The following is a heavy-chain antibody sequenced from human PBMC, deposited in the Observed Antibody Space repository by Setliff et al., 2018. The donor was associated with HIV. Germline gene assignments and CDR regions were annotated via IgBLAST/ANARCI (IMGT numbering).Heavy chain of an antibody. D-gene: IGHD2-15*01. CDR3: ARAGVVVAATSYYYGMDV. J-gene: IGHJ6*02. V-gene: IGHV1-46*01. CDR1: GYTFTSYY. Sequence: ASVKVSCKASGYTFTSYYMHWVRQAPGQGLEWMGIINPSGGSTSYAQKFQGRVTMSRDTSTSTVYMELSSLRSEDTAVYYCARAGVVVAATSYYYGMDVWGQGTTVTVSS. CDR2: INPSGGST.